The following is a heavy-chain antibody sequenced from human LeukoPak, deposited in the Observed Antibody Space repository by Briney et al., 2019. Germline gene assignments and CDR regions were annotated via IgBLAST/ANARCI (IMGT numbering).Heavy chain of an antibody. Sequence: SETLTLTCTVSGGSISGGYYWSWIRQHPGKGLEWIGYIYYTGSTSYNPSLKSRATISVDTSKNQFSLNLSSVTAADTAVYYCARDRSSYNYYGMDVWGKGTTVTVSS. CDR2: IYYTGST. CDR3: ARDRSSYNYYGMDV. V-gene: IGHV4-31*03. J-gene: IGHJ6*04. CDR1: GGSISGGYY.